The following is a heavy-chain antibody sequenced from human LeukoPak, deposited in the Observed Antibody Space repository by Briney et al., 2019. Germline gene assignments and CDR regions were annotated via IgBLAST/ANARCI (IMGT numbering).Heavy chain of an antibody. CDR1: GGSISSYY. CDR2: TYYSGST. V-gene: IGHV4-59*12. J-gene: IGHJ4*02. CDR3: ARAAGRDTTSGLDFDY. D-gene: IGHD1-26*01. Sequence: SETLSLTCTVSGGSISSYYWSWIRQPPGKGLEWIGYTYYSGSTNYNPSLKSRVTISVDTSKNQFSLKLSSVTAADTDVYYCARAAGRDTTSGLDFDYWGQGILVTVSS.